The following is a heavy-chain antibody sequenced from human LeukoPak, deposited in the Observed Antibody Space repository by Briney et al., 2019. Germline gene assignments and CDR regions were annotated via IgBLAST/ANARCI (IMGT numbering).Heavy chain of an antibody. J-gene: IGHJ4*02. CDR1: GGSITSGSYY. V-gene: IGHV4-61*02. Sequence: SETLSLTCTVSGGSITSGSYYWSWIRQPAGKGLEWIGRIYTSGSTNYNPSLKSRVTISLDTSKNKFSLKLTSVTAADTAVYYCARELAKAFDYWGQGTLVTVS. CDR3: ARELAKAFDY. CDR2: IYTSGST. D-gene: IGHD2-21*01.